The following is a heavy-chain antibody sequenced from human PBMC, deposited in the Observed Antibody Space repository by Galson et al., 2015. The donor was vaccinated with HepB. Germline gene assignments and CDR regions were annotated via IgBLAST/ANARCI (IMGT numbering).Heavy chain of an antibody. CDR1: GSTFSSYW. CDR2: INSDGSST. Sequence: SLRLSCAASGSTFSSYWMHWVRQAPGKGLVWVSRINSDGSSTSYAGSGKGRFTISRDNAKNTLYLQMNSLRAEDTAVYYCAARLLHSGGMDVWGQGTTVTVSS. CDR3: AARLLHSGGMDV. V-gene: IGHV3-74*01. J-gene: IGHJ6*02. D-gene: IGHD3-10*01.